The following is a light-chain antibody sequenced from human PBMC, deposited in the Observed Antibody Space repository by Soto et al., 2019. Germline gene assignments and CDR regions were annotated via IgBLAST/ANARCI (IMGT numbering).Light chain of an antibody. V-gene: IGLV2-18*02. J-gene: IGLJ1*01. CDR1: SSDVGSNNR. CDR3: SSFTTSSTYV. CDR2: DVT. Sequence: QSALTQPPSVSGSPGQSVAISCSGSSSDVGSNNRVSWYQQSPGTAPKLMIYDVTNRPSRVPDRFSGSKSGNTASLTISGLQAEDEADYYCSSFTTSSTYVFGTGTKLTVL.